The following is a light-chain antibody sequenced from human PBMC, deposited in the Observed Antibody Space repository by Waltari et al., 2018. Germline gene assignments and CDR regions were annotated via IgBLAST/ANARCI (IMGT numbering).Light chain of an antibody. J-gene: IGKJ1*01. CDR3: LQDYNYPRT. CDR2: GSS. Sequence: AIQMTQSPSSLSASVGGRVTITCRATQALGSELSWDQQRPGEAPKVLIYGSSRLQNGVPSRFIGSGSGTYFTLTISSLQPEDFSTYYCLQDYNYPRTFGQVTKVEV. V-gene: IGKV1-6*02. CDR1: QALGSE.